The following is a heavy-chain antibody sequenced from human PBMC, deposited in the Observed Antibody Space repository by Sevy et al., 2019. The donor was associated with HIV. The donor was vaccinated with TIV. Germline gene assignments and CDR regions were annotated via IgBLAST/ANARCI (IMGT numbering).Heavy chain of an antibody. CDR3: AHETFGRFES. CDR2: IKADGSDK. Sequence: GGSLRLSCAASGFTFSANWMNWVRQAPGKGLEWVAKIKADGSDKHYVDSVEGGFTISRDNAKNLLFLQMNSLRVEDTAVYYCAHETFGRFESWGQGTLVTVSS. V-gene: IGHV3-7*01. J-gene: IGHJ4*02. CDR1: GFTFSANW. D-gene: IGHD3-16*01.